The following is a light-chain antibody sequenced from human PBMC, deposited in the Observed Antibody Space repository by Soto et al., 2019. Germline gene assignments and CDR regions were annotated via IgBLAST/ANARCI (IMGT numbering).Light chain of an antibody. J-gene: IGKJ1*01. Sequence: EIVLAQSPGTLCLSLGGIATLSCRASQSVSTNYLAWYQQTPGQAPRILIYGASNRATGIPDRFSGSASGTDFTLTISRLEPEDFAVYYCQQYGSSGTFGQGTKVDIK. CDR2: GAS. CDR3: QQYGSSGT. CDR1: QSVSTNY. V-gene: IGKV3-20*01.